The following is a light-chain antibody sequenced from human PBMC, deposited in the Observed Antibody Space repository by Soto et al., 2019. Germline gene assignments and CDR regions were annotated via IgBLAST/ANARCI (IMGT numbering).Light chain of an antibody. Sequence: EIRMTLSPAAVSVSPGERATLSCRASQSFSGNLAWYQRKPGQAPRPLIYGSSTRATGVPVTFSGSGSGTDFTLPTTSLEHEEFAVYFCRQRYNWPRVTFGQGTRLEIK. CDR3: RQRYNWPRVT. J-gene: IGKJ5*01. CDR2: GSS. V-gene: IGKV3-15*01. CDR1: QSFSGN.